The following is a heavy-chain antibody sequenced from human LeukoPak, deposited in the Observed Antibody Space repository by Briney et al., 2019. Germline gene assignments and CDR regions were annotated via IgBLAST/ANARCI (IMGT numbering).Heavy chain of an antibody. J-gene: IGHJ4*02. CDR3: ARGMVVAATGFDY. Sequence: GGSLRLSCAASGFTFSSYSMNWVRQAPGKGLEWVSSISSSSSYIYYADPVKGRFTISRDNAKNSLYPQMNSLRAEDTAVYYCARGMVVAATGFDYWGQGTLVTVSS. D-gene: IGHD2-15*01. CDR2: ISSSSSYI. CDR1: GFTFSSYS. V-gene: IGHV3-21*01.